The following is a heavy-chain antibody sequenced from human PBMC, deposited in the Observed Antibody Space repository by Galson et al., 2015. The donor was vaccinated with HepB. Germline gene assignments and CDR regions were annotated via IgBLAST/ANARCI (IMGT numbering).Heavy chain of an antibody. CDR3: AKPQFGIRGGFDY. J-gene: IGHJ4*02. CDR2: ISGSGGST. Sequence: SLRLSCAASGFTFSSYAMSWVRQAPGKGLEWVSAISGSGGSTYYADSVKGRFTISRDNSKNTLYLQMNSLRAEDTAVYYCAKPQFGIRGGFDYWGQGTLVTVSS. V-gene: IGHV3-23*01. CDR1: GFTFSSYA. D-gene: IGHD3-10*01.